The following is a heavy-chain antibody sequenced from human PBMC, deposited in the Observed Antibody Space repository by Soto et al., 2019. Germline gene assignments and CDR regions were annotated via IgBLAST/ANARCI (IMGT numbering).Heavy chain of an antibody. J-gene: IGHJ6*02. D-gene: IGHD3-10*01. CDR2: IYAGDSDT. CDR3: ARRGHSYGLDV. Sequence: GESLKISCKGSGYNFATYWIAWVRKLPGKGPEWMGIIYAGDSDTSYSPSFQGQVTISVDKSISTAYLQWNSLKASDTAMYYCARRGHSYGLDVWGQGTKVTVSS. V-gene: IGHV5-51*01. CDR1: GYNFATYW.